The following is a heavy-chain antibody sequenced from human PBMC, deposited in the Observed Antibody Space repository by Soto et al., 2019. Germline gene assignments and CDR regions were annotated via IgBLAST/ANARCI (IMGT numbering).Heavy chain of an antibody. Sequence: QVQLVQSGAEVKQPGASVRVSCKASGSTHTIYFIHWLRQAPGQGLEWMGWINSVSGGTNYAHKFRCRVTMTRDTSTTTAFMDLSGLRSDDTAVYYCARGGSYYAHWGQGTLVSVSS. J-gene: IGHJ4*02. CDR1: GSTHTIYF. CDR2: INSVSGGT. V-gene: IGHV1-2*02. D-gene: IGHD1-26*01. CDR3: ARGGSYYAH.